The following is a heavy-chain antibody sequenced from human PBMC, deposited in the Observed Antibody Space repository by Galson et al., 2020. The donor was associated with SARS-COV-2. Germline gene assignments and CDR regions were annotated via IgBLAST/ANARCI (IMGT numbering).Heavy chain of an antibody. V-gene: IGHV3-33*01. CDR2: IWYDGSNK. CDR1: GFTFSSYG. D-gene: IGHD3-10*01. Sequence: GESLKISCAASGFTFSSYGMRWVRQAPGKGLEWVAVIWYDGSNKYYADSVKGRFTISRDNSKNTLYLQMNSLRAEDTAVYYCARDLRFGELLPDDYWGQGTLVTVSS. J-gene: IGHJ4*02. CDR3: ARDLRFGELLPDDY.